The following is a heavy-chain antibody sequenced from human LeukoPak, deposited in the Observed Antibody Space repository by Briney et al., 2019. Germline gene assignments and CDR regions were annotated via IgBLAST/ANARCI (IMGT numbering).Heavy chain of an antibody. CDR3: ARVGGYGQPYYFDY. CDR1: GYTFTSYG. V-gene: IGHV1-18*01. Sequence: ASVKVSCKASGYTFTSYGISWVRQAPGQGLEWMGWISAYNGNTNYAQKLQGRVTMTTDTSTSTAYTDLRSLRSDDTAVYYCARVGGYGQPYYFDYWGQGTLVTVSS. CDR2: ISAYNGNT. J-gene: IGHJ4*02. D-gene: IGHD5-18*01.